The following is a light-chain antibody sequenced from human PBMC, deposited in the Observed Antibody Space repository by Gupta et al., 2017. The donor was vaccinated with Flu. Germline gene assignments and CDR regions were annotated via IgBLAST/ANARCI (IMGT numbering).Light chain of an antibody. J-gene: IGLJ3*02. CDR3: GTWDNSLDSWV. V-gene: IGLV1-51*02. CDR2: ENN. Sequence: KVTISCSGSSSNIGNNYVSWYQQLPGTAPKLLIYENNKRPSGIPDRFSGSKSGTSATLGITGLQTGDEADYYCGTWDNSLDSWVFGGGTKLPVL. CDR1: SSNIGNNY.